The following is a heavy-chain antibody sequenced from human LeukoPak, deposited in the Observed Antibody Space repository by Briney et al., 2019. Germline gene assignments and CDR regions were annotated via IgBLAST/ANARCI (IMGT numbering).Heavy chain of an antibody. J-gene: IGHJ4*02. V-gene: IGHV3-48*02. CDR3: ARDQDYSFDY. CDR2: ISSSSSII. CDR1: GFTFSSYG. Sequence: GGSLRLSCAASGFTFSSYGMHWVRQAPGKGLEWVSYISSSSSIIYYADSVKGRFTISRDNAKNSLYLQMNSLRDEDTAVYYCARDQDYSFDYWGQGTLVTVSS. D-gene: IGHD3-10*01.